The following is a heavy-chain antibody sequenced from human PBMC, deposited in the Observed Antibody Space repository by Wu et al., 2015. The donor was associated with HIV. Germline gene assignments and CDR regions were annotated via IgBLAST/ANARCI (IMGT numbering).Heavy chain of an antibody. V-gene: IGHV1-18*01. CDR1: GYEFVSYG. Sequence: QVQLVQSGAEVKKPGASVKVSCKASGYEFVSYGISWVRQAPGQGLEWMGWITLYDGETKYAQRLQGRVTMTRDISTSTAYMELSRLRSDDTAVYFCTSEHGYWGQGTLVTVSS. J-gene: IGHJ4*02. CDR2: ITLYDGET. CDR3: TSEHGY.